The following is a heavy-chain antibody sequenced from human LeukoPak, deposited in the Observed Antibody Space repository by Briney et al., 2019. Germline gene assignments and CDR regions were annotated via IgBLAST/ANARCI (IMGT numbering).Heavy chain of an antibody. D-gene: IGHD5-18*01. V-gene: IGHV1-69*13. J-gene: IGHJ3*02. CDR1: GYTFTGYY. CDR3: ARAAMVKGYAFDI. Sequence: GASVKVSCKASGYTFTGYYMHWVRQAPGQGLEWMGGIIPIFGTANYAQKFQGRVTITADESTSTAYMELSSLRSEDTAVYYCARAAMVKGYAFDIWGQGTMVTVSS. CDR2: IIPIFGTA.